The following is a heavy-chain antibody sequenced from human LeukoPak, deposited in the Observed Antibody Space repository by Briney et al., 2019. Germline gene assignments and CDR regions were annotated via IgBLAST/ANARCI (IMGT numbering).Heavy chain of an antibody. D-gene: IGHD6-19*01. Sequence: GASVKVSCKASGDTFTGYYIHWVRQAPRQGLEWVGWINPNRGGAKYAQKFQDRVTMTGDTSISTAYMGLSRLRSDDTAVYYCAKGRVVAGSKSLTYHWLDGWGQGTLVTVSS. V-gene: IGHV1-2*02. CDR2: INPNRGGA. J-gene: IGHJ5*02. CDR1: GDTFTGYY. CDR3: AKGRVVAGSKSLTYHWLDG.